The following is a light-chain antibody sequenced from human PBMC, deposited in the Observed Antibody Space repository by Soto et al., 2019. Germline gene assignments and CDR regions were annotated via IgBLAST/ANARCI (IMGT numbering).Light chain of an antibody. CDR1: TSNIESHA. CDR3: ATWDDSRKGL. CDR2: TNN. J-gene: IGLJ1*01. V-gene: IGLV1-44*01. Sequence: QFVLTQPPSASGTPGQRITISCSGSTSNIESHAVNWYQQVPGTAPKLIINTNNQRPSGVPDRFSGSKSGASASLAISGLQSEDEATYYCATWDDSRKGLFGTGTKVTVL.